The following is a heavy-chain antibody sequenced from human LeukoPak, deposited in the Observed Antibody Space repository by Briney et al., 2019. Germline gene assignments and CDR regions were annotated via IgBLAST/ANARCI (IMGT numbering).Heavy chain of an antibody. CDR2: IRYDGSIK. CDR3: AKDPQLYCSSTSCYTNYFDY. Sequence: GGSLRLSCAASGFTFSNYGMHWVRQAPGKGLEWVAFIRYDGSIKYYADSVKGRFTISRDSSKNTLYLQMNSLRAEDTAVYYCAKDPQLYCSSTSCYTNYFDYWGQGTLVTVSS. V-gene: IGHV3-30*02. D-gene: IGHD2-2*02. CDR1: GFTFSNYG. J-gene: IGHJ4*02.